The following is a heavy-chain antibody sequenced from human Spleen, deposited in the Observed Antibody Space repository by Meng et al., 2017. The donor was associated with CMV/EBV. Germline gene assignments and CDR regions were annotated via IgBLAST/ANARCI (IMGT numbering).Heavy chain of an antibody. V-gene: IGHV1-2*02. D-gene: IGHD3-22*01. Sequence: ASVKVSCQTSGYTFTGDYLHWVRQAPGQGLEWMASIDPKNGDTKFAQKFQGRVTMTRDTSISTVYMQLSRLRSDDTAVYYCAKEESGYYDALDVWGQGTMVTVSS. CDR3: AKEESGYYDALDV. J-gene: IGHJ3*01. CDR2: IDPKNGDT. CDR1: GYTFTGDY.